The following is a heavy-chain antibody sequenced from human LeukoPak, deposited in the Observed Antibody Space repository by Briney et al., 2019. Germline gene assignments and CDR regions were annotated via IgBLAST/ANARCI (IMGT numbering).Heavy chain of an antibody. CDR2: IDQRGNT. V-gene: IGHV4-38-2*02. Sequence: SETRSLTCIVSGDSISSGNFWGWIRQPPGKGLDYIGNIDQRGNTYYNPSLKSRLTILLDTSRNQFSLRLSSVTAADTAVYYCARERGYYDSSGYGSYSDYWGHGTLVTVSS. CDR3: ARERGYYDSSGYGSYSDY. CDR1: GDSISSGNF. D-gene: IGHD3-22*01. J-gene: IGHJ4*01.